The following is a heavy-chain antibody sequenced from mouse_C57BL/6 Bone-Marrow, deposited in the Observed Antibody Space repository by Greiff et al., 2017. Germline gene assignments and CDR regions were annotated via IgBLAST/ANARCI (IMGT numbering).Heavy chain of an antibody. CDR2: FYPGSGST. V-gene: IGHV1-62-2*01. J-gene: IGHJ2*01. CDR3: SSTTVPPGPYFDY. Sequence: QVHVQQSGAELVKPGASVKLSCKASGYTFTEYTIHWVKQRTGQGLEWIGWFYPGSGSTKYNEKFKGKATLTADKSSSPAYMELSSLTSEYSAVYFWSSTTVPPGPYFDYWGQGPTLTVSS. D-gene: IGHD6-1*01. CDR1: GYTFTEYT.